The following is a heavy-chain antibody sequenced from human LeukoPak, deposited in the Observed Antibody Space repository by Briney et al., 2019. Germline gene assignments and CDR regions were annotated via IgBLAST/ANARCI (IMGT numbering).Heavy chain of an antibody. CDR2: IYPGGRT. V-gene: IGHV3-53*01. J-gene: IGHJ4*02. CDR1: GFTVSNNY. Sequence: PGGSLRLSCAASGFTVSNNYMSWIRQAPGKGLEWVSVIYPGGRTYYGDSVKGRFTISRDNSKNTLYLQMNSLTAEDTAVYYCARDRENVYGGIDHWGQGTLVTVSS. CDR3: ARDRENVYGGIDH. D-gene: IGHD4-23*01.